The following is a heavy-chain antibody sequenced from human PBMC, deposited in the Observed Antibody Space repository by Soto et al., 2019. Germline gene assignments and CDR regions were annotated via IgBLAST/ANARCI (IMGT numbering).Heavy chain of an antibody. D-gene: IGHD3-9*01. V-gene: IGHV4-34*01. CDR2: IKDRGAI. Sequence: QVQLQQWGAGPLRPLETLSLTCGVSGGSFSGYYWAWIRQSPGKGLEWIGEIKDRGAINYNPSLKRRVSISVDTSKNHYSLKLRSVTAADTAVYYCARESHDILTGPPWVWDVELWGRGTLVTVSS. CDR3: ARESHDILTGPPWVWDVEL. CDR1: GGSFSGYY. J-gene: IGHJ2*01.